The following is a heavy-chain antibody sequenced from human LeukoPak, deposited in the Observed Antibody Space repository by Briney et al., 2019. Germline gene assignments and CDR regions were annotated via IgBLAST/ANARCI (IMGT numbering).Heavy chain of an antibody. CDR3: ARTGAAAGNGIDY. V-gene: IGHV5-51*01. J-gene: IGHJ4*02. CDR2: IYPGDSDT. CDR1: GYSFTSYW. D-gene: IGHD6-13*01. Sequence: GESLKISCKGSGYSFTSYWSGWVRQMPGKGLEWMGIIYPGDSDTRYSPSFQGQVTISADKSISTAYLQWSSLKASDTAMYYCARTGAAAGNGIDYWGQGTLVTVSS.